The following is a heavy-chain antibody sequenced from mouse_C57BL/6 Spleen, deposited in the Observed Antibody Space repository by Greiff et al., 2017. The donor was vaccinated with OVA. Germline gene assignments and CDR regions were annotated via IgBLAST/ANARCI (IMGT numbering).Heavy chain of an antibody. J-gene: IGHJ3*01. D-gene: IGHD2-3*01. Sequence: EVQLQQSGPELVKPGASVKIPCKASGYTFTDYNMDWVKQSHGKSLEWIGDINPNNGGTIYNQKFKGKATLTVDKSSSTAYVELRSLTSDDTAVYYCARDGPAWFAYWGQGTLVTVSA. V-gene: IGHV1-18*01. CDR3: ARDGPAWFAY. CDR2: INPNNGGT. CDR1: GYTFTDYN.